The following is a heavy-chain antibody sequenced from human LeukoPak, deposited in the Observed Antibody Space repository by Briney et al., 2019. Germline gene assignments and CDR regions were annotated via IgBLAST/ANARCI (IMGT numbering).Heavy chain of an antibody. CDR2: IIPIFGTA. Sequence: SVKVSCKASGGTFSSYAISWVRQAPGQGLEWMGGIIPIFGTANYAQKFQGRVTITADKSTSTAYMELSSLRSEDTAVYYCARVKFVRYFDWLSPFDYWGQGTLVTISS. V-gene: IGHV1-69*06. CDR1: GGTFSSYA. J-gene: IGHJ4*02. D-gene: IGHD3-9*01. CDR3: ARVKFVRYFDWLSPFDY.